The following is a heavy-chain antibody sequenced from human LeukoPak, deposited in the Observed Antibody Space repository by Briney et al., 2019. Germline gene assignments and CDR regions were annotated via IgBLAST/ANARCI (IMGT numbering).Heavy chain of an antibody. CDR1: GGSISSYY. Sequence: SETLSLTCTVSGGSISSYYWSWIRQPAGKGLEWIGRIYTSGRTHYNPSLKSRVTMSVDTSKNQFSLKLSSVNAADTGVYYWAREGYDGYCSSTSCYAGLGYWGQGTLVTVSS. CDR2: IYTSGRT. V-gene: IGHV4-4*07. CDR3: AREGYDGYCSSTSCYAGLGY. D-gene: IGHD2-2*03. J-gene: IGHJ4*02.